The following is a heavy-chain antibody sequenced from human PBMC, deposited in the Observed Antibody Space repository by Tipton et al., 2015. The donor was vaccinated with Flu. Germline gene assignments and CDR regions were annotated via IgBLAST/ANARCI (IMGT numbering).Heavy chain of an antibody. V-gene: IGHV3-73*01. CDR3: ASEDGADY. Sequence: SLRLSCAASGFAFSGSAMHWVRQASGKGLEWVGHIRSKANNYATAYAASVKGRFTISRDDSKNTAYLQMNSLKTEDTALYYCASEDGADYWGQGTLVTVSS. D-gene: IGHD1-26*01. J-gene: IGHJ4*02. CDR2: IRSKANNYAT. CDR1: GFAFSGSA.